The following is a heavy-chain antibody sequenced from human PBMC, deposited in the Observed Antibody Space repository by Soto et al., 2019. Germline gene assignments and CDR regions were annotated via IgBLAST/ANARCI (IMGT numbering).Heavy chain of an antibody. J-gene: IGHJ4*02. D-gene: IGHD3-3*01. CDR3: ARDRILDYDFWSGYFDY. Sequence: GESLKISCAASGFTFSSYAMHWVRQAPGKGLEWVAVISYDGSNKYYADSVKGRFTISRDNSKNTLYLQMNSLRAEDTAVYYCARDRILDYDFWSGYFDYWGQGTLVTVSS. V-gene: IGHV3-30-3*01. CDR2: ISYDGSNK. CDR1: GFTFSSYA.